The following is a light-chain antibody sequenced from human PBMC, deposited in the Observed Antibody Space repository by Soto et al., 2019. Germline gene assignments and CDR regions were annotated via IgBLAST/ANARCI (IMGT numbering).Light chain of an antibody. CDR3: CSYAGAFTYV. J-gene: IGLJ1*01. CDR2: DVS. CDR1: SSDVGGYSY. V-gene: IGLV2-11*01. Sequence: QSVLTQPRSVSGSPGHSVTISCTVTSSDVGGYSYVSWYQQHPGKAPKLMISDVSKRPSGVPDRFSGSKFGNTASLTISGLQAEDEADYYCCSYAGAFTYVFGSGTKV.